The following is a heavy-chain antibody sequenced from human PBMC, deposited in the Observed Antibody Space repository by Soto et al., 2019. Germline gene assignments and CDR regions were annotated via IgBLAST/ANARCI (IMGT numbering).Heavy chain of an antibody. J-gene: IGHJ6*02. CDR2: ISYDGSNK. V-gene: IGHV3-30*18. D-gene: IGHD3-3*01. CDR1: GFTFSSYG. CDR3: AKGGGYDFWSGYYDFYGMDV. Sequence: GGSLRLSCAASGFTFSSYGMHWVRQAPGKGLEWVAVISYDGSNKYYADSVKGRFTISRDNSKNTLYLQMNSLRAEDTAVYYCAKGGGYDFWSGYYDFYGMDVWGQGTTVTVSS.